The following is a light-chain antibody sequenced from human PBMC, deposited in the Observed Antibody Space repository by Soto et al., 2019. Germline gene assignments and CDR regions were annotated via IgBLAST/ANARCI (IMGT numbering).Light chain of an antibody. CDR1: QDISNY. CDR2: DAS. Sequence: DIQMTQSPSTLSGSVGDRVTITWKASQDISNYLTWYQQKPGQAPKLLIYDASNLETGVPSRFSGSGSGTDFTLTISSLEPEDIATYYCQQYDNLPITFGQGTRLEIK. J-gene: IGKJ5*01. V-gene: IGKV1-33*01. CDR3: QQYDNLPIT.